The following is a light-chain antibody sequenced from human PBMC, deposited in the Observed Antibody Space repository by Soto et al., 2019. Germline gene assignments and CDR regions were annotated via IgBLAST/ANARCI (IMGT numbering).Light chain of an antibody. J-gene: IGKJ5*01. V-gene: IGKV3D-20*02. CDR2: GAS. CDR3: QQHNDWPT. CDR1: QSVTSY. Sequence: EIVLTQSPGTLSLSPGERATLSCRASQSVTSYLAWYQQKPGEAPRLLIYGASSRATGLPDRFSGSGSGTDFTLTISRLEPEDFAIYYCQQHNDWPTFGQGTRLEIK.